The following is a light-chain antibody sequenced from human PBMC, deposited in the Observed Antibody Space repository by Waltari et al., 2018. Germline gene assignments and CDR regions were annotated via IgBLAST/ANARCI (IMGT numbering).Light chain of an antibody. Sequence: DIVMTQSPDSLAVSLGERATINCKASQSVLYSSNKKNYLACYQQKPGQPPKLLIFWASTRESGVPDRFSGSGSGADFTLTISRLQAEDVAVYYCQQYYSESLTFGPGTKVDIK. V-gene: IGKV4-1*01. J-gene: IGKJ3*01. CDR1: QSVLYSSNKKNY. CDR3: QQYYSESLT. CDR2: WAS.